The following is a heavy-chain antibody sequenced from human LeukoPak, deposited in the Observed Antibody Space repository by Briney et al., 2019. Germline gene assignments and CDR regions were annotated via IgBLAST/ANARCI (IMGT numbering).Heavy chain of an antibody. V-gene: IGHV4-39*07. Sequence: SETLSLTCTVSGGSISSSSYYWGWIRQPPGKGLEWIGSIYYSGSTYYNPSLKSRVTISVDTSKNQFSLKLSSVTAADTAVYYCARYYGSGSKTVRAIDYWGQGTLVIVSS. J-gene: IGHJ4*02. CDR3: ARYYGSGSKTVRAIDY. CDR1: GGSISSSSYY. D-gene: IGHD3-10*01. CDR2: IYYSGST.